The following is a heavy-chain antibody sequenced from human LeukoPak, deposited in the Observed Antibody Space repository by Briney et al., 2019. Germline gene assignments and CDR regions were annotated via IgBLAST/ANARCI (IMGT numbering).Heavy chain of an antibody. CDR2: INTNTGNP. Sequence: ASVKVSCKASGYTFTSYAMNWVRQAPGQGLEWMGWINTNTGNPTYAQGFTGRFVFSLDTSVSTAYLQISSLKAEDTAVYYCARDMYSSGWRGGHDAFDIWGQGTMVTVSS. J-gene: IGHJ3*02. CDR3: ARDMYSSGWRGGHDAFDI. V-gene: IGHV7-4-1*02. CDR1: GYTFTSYA. D-gene: IGHD6-19*01.